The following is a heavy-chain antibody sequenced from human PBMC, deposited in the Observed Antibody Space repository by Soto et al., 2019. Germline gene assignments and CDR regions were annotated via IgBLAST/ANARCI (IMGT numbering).Heavy chain of an antibody. CDR3: ARYLGYSDGLQHGFDP. CDR1: GGSISSGGYY. J-gene: IGHJ5*02. Sequence: QVQLQESGPGLVKPSQTLSLTCTVSGGSISSGGYYWSWIRQHPGKGLEWIGYIYYSGSTYYNPSLKSRVTIAGDTSKNQFSRKLSSVTAADTAVYYCARYLGYSDGLQHGFDPWGQGTLVSVSS. V-gene: IGHV4-31*03. D-gene: IGHD5-18*01. CDR2: IYYSGST.